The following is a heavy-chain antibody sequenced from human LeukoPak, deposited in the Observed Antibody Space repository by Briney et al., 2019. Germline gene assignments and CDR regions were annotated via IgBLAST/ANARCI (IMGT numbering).Heavy chain of an antibody. CDR1: GFTFSSYS. V-gene: IGHV3-21*01. CDR3: ARATEWLLYYYYMDV. Sequence: PGGSLRLSCAASGFTFSSYSMNWVRQAPGKGLEWVSSISSSSSYIYYADSVKGRFTISGDNAKNSLYLQMNSLRAEDTAVYYCARATEWLLYYYYMDVWGKGTTVTVSS. J-gene: IGHJ6*03. D-gene: IGHD3-3*01. CDR2: ISSSSSYI.